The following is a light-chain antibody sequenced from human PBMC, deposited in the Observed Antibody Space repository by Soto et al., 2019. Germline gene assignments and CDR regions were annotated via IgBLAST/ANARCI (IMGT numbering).Light chain of an antibody. CDR1: QSVSSY. Sequence: EFVLTQSPATLSLSPGERATLSCRASQSVSSYLAWYQQKPGQAPRLLIYDASNRATGIPARFSGSGSGTDFSLTTSSLEPEDFAVYYFQQRSNWPPWSFGQGTKVEIK. V-gene: IGKV3-11*01. CDR3: QQRSNWPPWS. CDR2: DAS. J-gene: IGKJ1*01.